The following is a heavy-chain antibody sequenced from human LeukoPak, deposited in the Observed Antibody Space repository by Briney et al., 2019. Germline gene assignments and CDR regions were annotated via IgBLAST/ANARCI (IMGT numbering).Heavy chain of an antibody. CDR1: GYTFTSYD. V-gene: IGHV1-8*01. D-gene: IGHD5-12*01. CDR3: ARRADIALAPGLAHGAAYYFDY. CDR2: KNPNSGNT. Sequence: ASVKVSCKASGYTFTSYDINWVRQATGQGLEWMGWKNPNSGNTGYAQKFQGRVTMTRNTSISTAYMELSSLRSEDTAVYYCARRADIALAPGLAHGAAYYFDYWGQGTLVTVSS. J-gene: IGHJ4*02.